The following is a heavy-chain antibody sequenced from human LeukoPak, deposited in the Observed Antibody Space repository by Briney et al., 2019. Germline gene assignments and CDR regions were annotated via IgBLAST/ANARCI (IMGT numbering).Heavy chain of an antibody. D-gene: IGHD6-13*01. Sequence: PGGSLRLSCAASGFTFSSYEMNWVRQAPGKGLEWVSYITRSGDTIYYADSVKGRFTISRDNAKNSLYLQMNSLRAEDTAVYYCARDQPSSWYYFDYWGQGTLDTVSS. J-gene: IGHJ4*02. V-gene: IGHV3-48*03. CDR2: ITRSGDTI. CDR3: ARDQPSSWYYFDY. CDR1: GFTFSSYE.